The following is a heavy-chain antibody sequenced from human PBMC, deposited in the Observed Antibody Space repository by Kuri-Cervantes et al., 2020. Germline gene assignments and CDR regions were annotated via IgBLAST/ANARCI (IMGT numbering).Heavy chain of an antibody. J-gene: IGHJ6*02. CDR2: IYYSGST. Sequence: SETLSLTCTVSGGSISSSSYYWGWIRQPPGKGLEWIGSIYYSGSTYYNPSLKSRVTISVDTSKNQFSLKLSSVTAADTAVYYCARSPAGGYGDYFWGVWSPAGLGGMDVWGQGTTVTVSS. V-gene: IGHV4-39*01. D-gene: IGHD4-17*01. CDR3: ARSPAGGYGDYFWGVWSPAGLGGMDV. CDR1: GGSISSSSYY.